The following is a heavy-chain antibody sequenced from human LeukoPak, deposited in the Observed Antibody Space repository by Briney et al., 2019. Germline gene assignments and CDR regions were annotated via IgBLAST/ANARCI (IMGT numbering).Heavy chain of an antibody. CDR3: ARDAYYYDSSGYYNWFDP. J-gene: IGHJ5*02. Sequence: PSETLSLTCTVSGGSISSYYWSWIRQPAGKGLEWIGRIYTSGSTNYNPSLKSRVTMSVDTSKNQFSLKLGSVTAADTAVYYCARDAYYYDSSGYYNWFDPWGQGTLVTVSS. V-gene: IGHV4-4*07. CDR1: GGSISSYY. D-gene: IGHD3-22*01. CDR2: IYTSGST.